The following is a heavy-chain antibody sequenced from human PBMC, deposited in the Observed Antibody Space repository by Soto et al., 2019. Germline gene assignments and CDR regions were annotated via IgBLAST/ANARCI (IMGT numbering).Heavy chain of an antibody. CDR2: ISSSSSYI. D-gene: IGHD5-12*01. J-gene: IGHJ3*02. Sequence: GGSLRLSCAASGFTFSSYSMNWVRQAPGKGLEWVSSISSSSSYIYYADSVKGRFTISRDNAKNSLYLQMNSLRAEDTAVYYCARDRMRRWLQLRGDAFDIWGQGTMVTVSS. CDR3: ARDRMRRWLQLRGDAFDI. CDR1: GFTFSSYS. V-gene: IGHV3-21*01.